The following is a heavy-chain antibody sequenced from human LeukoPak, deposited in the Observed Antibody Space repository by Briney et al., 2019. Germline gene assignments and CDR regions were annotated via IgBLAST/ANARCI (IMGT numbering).Heavy chain of an antibody. CDR1: GGTLSSYA. Sequence: SVKVSCKASGGTLSSYAISWVRQAPGQGLEWMGGIIPIFGTANYAQKFQGRVTITTDESTSTAYMELSSLRSEDTAVYYCARSDYTENWFDPWGQGTLVTVSS. V-gene: IGHV1-69*05. CDR3: ARSDYTENWFDP. CDR2: IIPIFGTA. J-gene: IGHJ5*02. D-gene: IGHD4-11*01.